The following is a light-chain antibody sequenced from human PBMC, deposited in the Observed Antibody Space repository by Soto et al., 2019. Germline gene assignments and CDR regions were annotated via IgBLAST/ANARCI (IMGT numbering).Light chain of an antibody. V-gene: IGLV2-14*01. CDR3: SSYTSSSTLPYV. CDR1: SSDVGGYNY. Sequence: QSALTQPASVSGSPGQSITISCTGTSSDVGGYNYVSWYQQHPGKAPKLMIYDVSNRPSGDYNSFSGSKSGNTAYMTISGLQVEDEADYYCSSYTSSSTLPYVFGTGTKVTVL. J-gene: IGLJ1*01. CDR2: DVS.